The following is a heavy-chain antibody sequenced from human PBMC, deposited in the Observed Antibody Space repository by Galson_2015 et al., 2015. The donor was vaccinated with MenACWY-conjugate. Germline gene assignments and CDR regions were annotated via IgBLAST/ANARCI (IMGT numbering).Heavy chain of an antibody. J-gene: IGHJ5*02. CDR2: IKQDGSEK. V-gene: IGHV3-7*03. Sequence: SLRLSCAASGFTFSSYWMSWVRQAPGKGLEWVANIKQDGSEKYYVDSVKGRFTISRDNAKNSLYLQMNSLRAEDTAVYYWARCGGYDFWNGYYSNWFDPWGQGTLVTVSS. D-gene: IGHD3-3*01. CDR1: GFTFSSYW. CDR3: ARCGGYDFWNGYYSNWFDP.